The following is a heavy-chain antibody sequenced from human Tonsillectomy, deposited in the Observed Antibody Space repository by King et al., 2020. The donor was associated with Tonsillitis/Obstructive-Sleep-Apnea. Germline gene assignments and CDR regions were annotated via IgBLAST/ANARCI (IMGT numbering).Heavy chain of an antibody. CDR1: GGSISSYY. CDR3: AREGAVMNAFDI. V-gene: IGHV4-59*01. Sequence: VQLQESGPGLVNPSETLSLTCTVSGGSISSYYWSWIRQPPGKGLECIGYIYYSGGTNYNPSLKSRVTISVDTSKNQFSLWLSSVTAADTAVYYCAREGAVMNAFDIWGQGTMVTVSS. CDR2: IYYSGGT. J-gene: IGHJ3*02. D-gene: IGHD2-8*01.